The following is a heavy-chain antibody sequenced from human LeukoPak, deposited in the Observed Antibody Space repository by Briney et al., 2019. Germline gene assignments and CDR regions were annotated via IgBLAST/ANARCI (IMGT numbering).Heavy chain of an antibody. V-gene: IGHV4-30-4*08. CDR2: IYYSGST. J-gene: IGHJ4*02. CDR3: AREGLRDFWSGQTH. Sequence: SQTLSLTCTVSGGSISSGDYYWSWIRQPPGKGLEWIGYIYYSGSTYYNPSLKSRVTMSVDTSKNQFSLKLSSVTAADTAVYYCAREGLRDFWSGQTHWGQGTLVTVSS. CDR1: GGSISSGDYY. D-gene: IGHD3-3*01.